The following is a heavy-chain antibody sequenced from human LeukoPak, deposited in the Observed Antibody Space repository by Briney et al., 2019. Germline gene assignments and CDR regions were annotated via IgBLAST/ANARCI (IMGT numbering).Heavy chain of an antibody. CDR2: ISYDGSNK. J-gene: IGHJ4*02. D-gene: IGHD6-19*01. CDR3: AKAKKGGIAVAGTYYFDY. CDR1: GFTFSSYG. V-gene: IGHV3-30*18. Sequence: GGSLRLSCAASGFTFSSYGMHWVRQAPGKGLEWVAVISYDGSNKYNADSVKGRFTISRDNSKNTLYLQMNSLRAEDTAVYYCAKAKKGGIAVAGTYYFDYWGQGTLVTVSS.